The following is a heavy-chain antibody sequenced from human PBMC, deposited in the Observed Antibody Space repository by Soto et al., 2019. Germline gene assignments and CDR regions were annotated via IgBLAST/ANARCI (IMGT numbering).Heavy chain of an antibody. CDR2: INPKSGGT. J-gene: IGHJ6*02. D-gene: IGHD2-8*01. CDR1: GYSFTDYH. Sequence: ASVKVSCKASGYSFTDYHIHWVRQAPGQGLEWLGRINPKSGGTSTAQKFQGWVTMTTDTSISTASMELTRLTSDDTAIYYCARGDSTDCSNGVCSFFYNHDMDVWGQGTTVTVS. V-gene: IGHV1-2*04. CDR3: ARGDSTDCSNGVCSFFYNHDMDV.